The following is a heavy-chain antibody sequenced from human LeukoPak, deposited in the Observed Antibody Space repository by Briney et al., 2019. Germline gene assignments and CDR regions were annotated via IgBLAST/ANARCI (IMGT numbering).Heavy chain of an antibody. CDR2: MNPNSGNT. CDR3: ARGGDYDFWSGLSLYYYYGMDV. CDR1: GYTFTSYD. V-gene: IGHV1-8*01. Sequence: ASVKVSCKASGYTFTSYDINWVRQATGQGPEWMGWMNPNSGNTGYAQKFQGRVTMTRNTSISTAYMELSSLRSEDTAVYYCARGGDYDFWSGLSLYYYYGMDVWGQGTTVTVSS. D-gene: IGHD3-3*01. J-gene: IGHJ6*02.